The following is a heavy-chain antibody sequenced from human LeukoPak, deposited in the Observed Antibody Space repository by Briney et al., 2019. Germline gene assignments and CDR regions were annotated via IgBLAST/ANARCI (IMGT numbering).Heavy chain of an antibody. J-gene: IGHJ4*02. Sequence: QAGGSLRLSCVASGFIFSTYGLHWVRQSPGRGLERVAVIWYDGSQRYYADSVKGRFTISRDDSQNTIYLQMDSLRAEDTAVYYCATSSPRNYFDHWGQGTLVTVSS. CDR3: ATSSPRNYFDH. D-gene: IGHD1-14*01. CDR2: IWYDGSQR. CDR1: GFIFSTYG. V-gene: IGHV3-33*01.